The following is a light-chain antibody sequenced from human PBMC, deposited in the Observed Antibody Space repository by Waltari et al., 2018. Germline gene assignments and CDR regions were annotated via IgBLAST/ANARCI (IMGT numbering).Light chain of an antibody. Sequence: DIQMTQSPSSLSASVGDRVTITCRASQSISSYLNWLQQKPGKAPKLLIYASSSLQSGVPSRFSGSGSETDFTLTISSLQPEDFATYYCQQSYSTPPFTFGPGTKVDIK. CDR1: QSISSY. CDR3: QQSYSTPPFT. J-gene: IGKJ3*01. V-gene: IGKV1-39*01. CDR2: ASS.